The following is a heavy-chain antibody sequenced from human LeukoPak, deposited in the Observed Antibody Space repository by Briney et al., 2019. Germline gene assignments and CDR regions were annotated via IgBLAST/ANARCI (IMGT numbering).Heavy chain of an antibody. J-gene: IGHJ4*02. CDR2: ISSSGSTI. Sequence: HSGGSLRLSCAASGFTFSSYEMNWVRQAPGKGLEWVSYISSSGSTIYYADSVKGRFTISRDNAKNSLYLQMNSLRAEDTAVYYCARSLSHTAMAALYWGQGTLVTVSS. CDR3: ARSLSHTAMAALY. D-gene: IGHD5-18*01. CDR1: GFTFSSYE. V-gene: IGHV3-48*03.